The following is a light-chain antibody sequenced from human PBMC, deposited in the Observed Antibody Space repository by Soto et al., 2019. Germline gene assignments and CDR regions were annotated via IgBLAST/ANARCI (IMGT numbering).Light chain of an antibody. V-gene: IGKV4-1*01. Sequence: DIVLTQSPDSLAVSLGERATINCKSSQSILYTSNNKNYLAWYQQKPGQPPKLLINWASTRESGVPDRFSGSGTGTDFNLTISSLQAEDAALYYCQQYYTIPLFGQGTKLEIK. CDR3: QQYYTIPL. J-gene: IGKJ2*01. CDR2: WAS. CDR1: QSILYTSNNKNY.